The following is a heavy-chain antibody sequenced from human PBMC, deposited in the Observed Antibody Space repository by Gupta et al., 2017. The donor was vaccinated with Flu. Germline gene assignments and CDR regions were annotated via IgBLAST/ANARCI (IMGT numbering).Heavy chain of an antibody. J-gene: IGHJ4*02. CDR3: ARGLRATSSY. CDR2: IKQDGSEK. D-gene: IGHD1-26*01. Sequence: EVQLVESGGGLVQPGGSLRLSCEASGFTFSSYWMSWVRQAPGKGLEWVANIKQDGSEKYYVDSVKGRFTISRDNAKNSLYLQMNSLRAEDTAVYYCARGLRATSSYWGQGTLVTVSS. V-gene: IGHV3-7*01. CDR1: GFTFSSYW.